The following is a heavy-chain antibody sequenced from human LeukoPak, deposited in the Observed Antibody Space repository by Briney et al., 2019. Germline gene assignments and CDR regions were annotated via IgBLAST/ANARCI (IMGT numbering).Heavy chain of an antibody. D-gene: IGHD4-17*01. Sequence: GGSLRLSCAASGFTFSSYAMSWVRQAPGKGLEWVSAISGSGGSTYYADSVKGRFTISRDNSKNTLYLQMNSLRAEDTAVYYCAKGTRRTTVTTWADCWGQGTLVTVSS. CDR1: GFTFSSYA. J-gene: IGHJ4*02. CDR3: AKGTRRTTVTTWADC. CDR2: ISGSGGST. V-gene: IGHV3-23*01.